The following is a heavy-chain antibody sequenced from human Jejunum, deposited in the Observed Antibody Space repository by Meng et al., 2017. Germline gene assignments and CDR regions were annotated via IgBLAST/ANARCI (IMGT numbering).Heavy chain of an antibody. CDR3: ARDFCSGGSCYYFDY. J-gene: IGHJ4*02. V-gene: IGHV1-2*06. CDR2: INPNSGAA. Sequence: VELGRVGAEWKQPGASVKVSCKASGYTFTSSDINWVRQATGHGLEWMGRINPNSGAADYAQKFQGRVTMTRDTSINTAYMELSSLRSDDTAVYYCARDFCSGGSCYYFDYWGQGPLVTVSS. CDR1: GYTFTSSD. D-gene: IGHD2-15*01.